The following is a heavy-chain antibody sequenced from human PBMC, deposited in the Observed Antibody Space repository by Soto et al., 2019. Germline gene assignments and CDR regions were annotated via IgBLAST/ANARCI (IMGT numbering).Heavy chain of an antibody. CDR1: GFTFSSYA. CDR3: ARGGSGWYKDGMDV. CDR2: ISYDGSNK. Sequence: QVPLVESGGGVVQPGRSLRLSCAASGFTFSSYAMHWVRQAPGKGLEWVAVISYDGSNKYYADSVKGRFTISRDNSNNTLYLQMNSLRAEDTAVYYCARGGSGWYKDGMDVWGQETTVTVSS. D-gene: IGHD6-19*01. J-gene: IGHJ6*02. V-gene: IGHV3-30-3*01.